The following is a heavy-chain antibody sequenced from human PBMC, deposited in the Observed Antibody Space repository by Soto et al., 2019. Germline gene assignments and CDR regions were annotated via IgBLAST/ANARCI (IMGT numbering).Heavy chain of an antibody. CDR1: GFIFSNYG. Sequence: GGSLRLSCTASGFIFSNYGIHWVRQAPGKGLEWVAVISYDGSNKYFSDSVKGRFTISRDNSKNTLYLQMNSLRAEDTALYYCAKDRGGSGSFDYWGQGTLVTVSS. CDR2: ISYDGSNK. D-gene: IGHD3-10*01. V-gene: IGHV3-30*18. J-gene: IGHJ4*02. CDR3: AKDRGGSGSFDY.